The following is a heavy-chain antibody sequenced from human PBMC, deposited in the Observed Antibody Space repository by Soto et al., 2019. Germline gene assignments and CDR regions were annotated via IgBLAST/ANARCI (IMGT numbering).Heavy chain of an antibody. CDR3: ARDDYDILTGYWDKYYYYGMDV. CDR1: GYTFTSYG. V-gene: IGHV1-18*01. CDR2: ISAYNGNT. J-gene: IGHJ6*02. Sequence: ASVKVSCKASGYTFTSYGISWVRQAPGQGLEWMGWISAYNGNTNYAQKLQGRVTMTTDTSTSTAYMELRSLRSDDTAVYYCARDDYDILTGYWDKYYYYGMDVWGQGTTVTVSS. D-gene: IGHD3-9*01.